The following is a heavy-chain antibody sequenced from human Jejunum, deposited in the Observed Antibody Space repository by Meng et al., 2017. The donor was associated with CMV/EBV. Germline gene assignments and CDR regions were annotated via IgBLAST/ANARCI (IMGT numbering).Heavy chain of an antibody. Sequence: SGGSISRDHWSWIRQPPGKGLEFIGYIYYRGNTNQNPSLKSRVTISADPSKNRISLQLTSVTAADTAVHYCARVSPDYGGNSYFDYWGQGILVTVSS. V-gene: IGHV4-59*01. CDR3: ARVSPDYGGNSYFDY. J-gene: IGHJ4*02. CDR1: GGSISRDH. CDR2: IYYRGNT. D-gene: IGHD4-23*01.